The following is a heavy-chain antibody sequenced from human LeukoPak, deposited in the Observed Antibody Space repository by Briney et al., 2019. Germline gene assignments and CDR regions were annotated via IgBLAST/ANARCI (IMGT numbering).Heavy chain of an antibody. Sequence: ASVKVSCKASGYTFTSYDINWVRQATGQGLEWMGWMNPNSGNTGYAQKFQGRVTITRNTSISTAYMELSSLRSEDTAVYYCARGRTTVTTGNDYYFDYWGQGTLVTVSS. CDR2: MNPNSGNT. CDR3: ARGRTTVTTGNDYYFDY. CDR1: GYTFTSYD. V-gene: IGHV1-8*01. J-gene: IGHJ4*02. D-gene: IGHD4-17*01.